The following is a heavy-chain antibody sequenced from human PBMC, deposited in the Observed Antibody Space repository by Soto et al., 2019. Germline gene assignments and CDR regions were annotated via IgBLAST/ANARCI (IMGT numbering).Heavy chain of an antibody. J-gene: IGHJ4*02. V-gene: IGHV3-23*01. Sequence: GGSLRLSCAASGFTFTSYAMTWVRQAPGKGLEWVSTISGSSGRTYYADSVKGRFTISRDNSKNTLYLQMNSLRAEDTAVFYCATRSTSIDYWGQGTLVTV. CDR2: ISGSSGRT. CDR3: ATRSTSIDY. CDR1: GFTFTSYA.